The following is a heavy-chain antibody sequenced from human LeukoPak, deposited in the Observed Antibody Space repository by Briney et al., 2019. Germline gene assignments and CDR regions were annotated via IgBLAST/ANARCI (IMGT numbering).Heavy chain of an antibody. V-gene: IGHV4-59*01. CDR3: ASGHGDYSY. J-gene: IGHJ4*02. Sequence: SETLSLTCTVSGGSISSYYWSWIRQPPGKGLEWIGYIYYSGSTTYNPSLKSRVTISLDTSKNQFSLKLRSVTAADTAVYYCASGHGDYSYWGQGTLVTVSS. CDR1: GGSISSYY. D-gene: IGHD4-17*01. CDR2: IYYSGST.